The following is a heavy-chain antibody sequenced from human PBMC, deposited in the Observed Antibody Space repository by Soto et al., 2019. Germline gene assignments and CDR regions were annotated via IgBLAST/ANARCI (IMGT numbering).Heavy chain of an antibody. J-gene: IGHJ4*02. D-gene: IGHD6-13*01. CDR3: ARVYSGDETFTSSSWYGYYFDY. V-gene: IGHV1-69*13. CDR1: GGTFSSYA. CDR2: IIPIFGTA. Sequence: SVKVSCKASGGTFSSYAISWVRQAPGQGLEWMGGIIPIFGTANYAQKFQGRVTITADESTSTAYMELSSLRSEDTAVYYCARVYSGDETFTSSSWYGYYFDYCGQGTLVTVSS.